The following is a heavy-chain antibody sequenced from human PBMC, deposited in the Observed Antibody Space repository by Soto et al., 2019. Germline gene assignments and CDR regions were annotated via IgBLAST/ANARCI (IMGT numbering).Heavy chain of an antibody. D-gene: IGHD2-15*01. Sequence: PSETLSLSCAVYGGSFSGYYWSWLRQPPGKGREWIGEINHSGSTNYNPSLKSRVTISVDTYKNQFSLKLSSVTAADTAVYYYARGRYCSGGSCYVGFGMDVWGQGTTVTVSS. CDR1: GGSFSGYY. CDR3: ARGRYCSGGSCYVGFGMDV. J-gene: IGHJ6*02. V-gene: IGHV4-34*01. CDR2: INHSGST.